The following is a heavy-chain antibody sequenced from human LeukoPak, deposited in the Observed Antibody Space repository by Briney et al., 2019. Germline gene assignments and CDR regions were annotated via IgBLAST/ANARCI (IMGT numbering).Heavy chain of an antibody. J-gene: IGHJ4*02. V-gene: IGHV3-21*01. D-gene: IGHD1-1*01. CDR2: ISDRSSYI. Sequence: GGSLTLPCAASGLTFSSYSMNWVRQAPGKGLEWVSSISDRSSYIYYADAVKGRFTISRDNAKNSLYLQVNSLRAEDTAVYYCAREVQLEKYYFDYWGQGTLVTVSS. CDR3: AREVQLEKYYFDY. CDR1: GLTFSSYS.